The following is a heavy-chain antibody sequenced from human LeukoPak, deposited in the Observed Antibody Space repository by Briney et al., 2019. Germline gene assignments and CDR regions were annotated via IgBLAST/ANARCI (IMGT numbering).Heavy chain of an antibody. CDR3: GRLGIVGATIDY. Sequence: SETLSLTCTVSGGSISGHYWSWLRQPPGKGLEWIGYIHYGGITHYSLSLKSRVTISVDTSKNQFSLRLSSVTAADTAVYYCGRLGIVGATIDYWGQGTLVTVPS. CDR1: GGSISGHY. D-gene: IGHD1-26*01. CDR2: IHYGGIT. J-gene: IGHJ4*02. V-gene: IGHV4-59*08.